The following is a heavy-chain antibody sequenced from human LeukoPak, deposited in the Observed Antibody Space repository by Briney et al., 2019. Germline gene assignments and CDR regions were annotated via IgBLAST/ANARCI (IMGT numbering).Heavy chain of an antibody. D-gene: IGHD5-24*01. CDR3: ARGRDGYIDPGFDY. V-gene: IGHV4-34*01. CDR1: GGSFSGYY. Sequence: SETLSLTCAVYGGSFSGYYWSWIRQPPGKGLEWIGEINHSGSTNYNPSLKSRVTISVDTSKNQFSLKLSSVTAADTAVYYCARGRDGYIDPGFDYWGQGTLVTVSS. J-gene: IGHJ4*02. CDR2: INHSGST.